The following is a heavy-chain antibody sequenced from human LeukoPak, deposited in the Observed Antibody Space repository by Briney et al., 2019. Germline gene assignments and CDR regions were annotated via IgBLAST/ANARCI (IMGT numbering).Heavy chain of an antibody. J-gene: IGHJ5*02. D-gene: IGHD3-22*01. V-gene: IGHV4-30-2*01. CDR3: ARGFGGTMIPNWFDP. Sequence: SQTLSLTCTVSGGSISSGGYYWSWIRQPPGKGLEWIGYIYHSGSTNYNPSLKSRVTISVDTSKNQFSLKLSSVTAADTAVYYCARGFGGTMIPNWFDPWGQGTLVTVSS. CDR2: IYHSGST. CDR1: GGSISSGGYY.